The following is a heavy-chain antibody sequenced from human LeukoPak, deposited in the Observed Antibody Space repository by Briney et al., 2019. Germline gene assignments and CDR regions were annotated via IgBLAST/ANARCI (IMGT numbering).Heavy chain of an antibody. Sequence: GESLKISCKGSGYNFTNYWIYWVRQMPGKGPEWMGIIYPGDSDTRYSPSFQGQVTISADKSISTASLQWSSLKASDTAMYYCAMRTGGYYYGMDVWGQGTTVTVSS. CDR2: IYPGDSDT. V-gene: IGHV5-51*01. D-gene: IGHD1-14*01. CDR1: GYNFTNYW. J-gene: IGHJ6*02. CDR3: AMRTGGYYYGMDV.